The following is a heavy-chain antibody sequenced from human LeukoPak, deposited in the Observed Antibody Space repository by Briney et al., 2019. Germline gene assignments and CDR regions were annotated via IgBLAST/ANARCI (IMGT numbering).Heavy chain of an antibody. CDR1: GFTFSGYA. V-gene: IGHV3-23*01. J-gene: IGHJ4*02. CDR3: AKASGNSGRDYTPFDY. CDR2: ISGSGGST. D-gene: IGHD3-3*01. Sequence: GGSLRLSCAASGFTFSGYAMSWVRQAPGKGLEWVSGISGSGGSTYYAESVKGRFTISRDNSKNTLYLQMNSLRAEDTAVYYCAKASGNSGRDYTPFDYWGQGTLVTVSS.